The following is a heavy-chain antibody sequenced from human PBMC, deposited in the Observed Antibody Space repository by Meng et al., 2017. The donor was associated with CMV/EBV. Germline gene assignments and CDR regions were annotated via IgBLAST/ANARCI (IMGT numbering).Heavy chain of an antibody. D-gene: IGHD6-6*01. J-gene: IGHJ4*02. CDR1: GDSVSSSSAA. Sequence: SETLSLTCAISGDSVSSSSAAWNWIRQSPSRGLEWLGRTYYRSKWYNDYAVSVKSRITINPDTSKNQSSLQLSSVIAADTAVYYCARGSIAAVNFGYYFDYWGQGTLVTVSS. V-gene: IGHV6-1*01. CDR2: TYYRSKWYN. CDR3: ARGSIAAVNFGYYFDY.